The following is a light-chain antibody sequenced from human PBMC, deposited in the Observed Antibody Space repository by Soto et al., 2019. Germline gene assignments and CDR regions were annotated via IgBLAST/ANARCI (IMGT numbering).Light chain of an antibody. CDR3: AAWDDSIVV. Sequence: QSVLTQPPSVSGTPGQRVTISCSGSSSNIGSNYVYWYQQLPGTAPKLLIYRNNQRPSGVPDRFSGSKSGTSASLAISGLRSEDEADYYCAAWDDSIVVFGGGTKLNVL. V-gene: IGLV1-47*01. CDR2: RNN. J-gene: IGLJ2*01. CDR1: SSNIGSNY.